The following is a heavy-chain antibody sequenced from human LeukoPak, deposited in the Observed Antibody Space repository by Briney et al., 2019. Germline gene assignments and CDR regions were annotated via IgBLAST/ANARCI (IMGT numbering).Heavy chain of an antibody. D-gene: IGHD4-17*01. CDR1: GGSISSSSYY. J-gene: IGHJ4*02. CDR3: ARYDYGDLFDY. V-gene: IGHV4-39*01. Sequence: PSETLSLTCTVSGGSISSSSYYWGWIRQPPGKGLEWIGSIYYSGSTYYNPSLKSRVTISVDTSKNQFSLKLSSVTAADTAVYYCARYDYGDLFDYWGQGTLVTVSS. CDR2: IYYSGST.